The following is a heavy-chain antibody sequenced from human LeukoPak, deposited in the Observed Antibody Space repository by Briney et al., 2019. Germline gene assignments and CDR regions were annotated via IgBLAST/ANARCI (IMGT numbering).Heavy chain of an antibody. CDR2: INPKSGAT. J-gene: IGHJ6*02. CDR3: TKGATEGYYYYYGLDV. CDR1: GDTFSSYV. Sequence: ASVKVSCKASGDTFSSYVIFWVRQVPGQGLEWMGWINPKSGATTYAQKFQDRVTLTRDTSINTAYMDLSGLTSDDTAVFYCTKGATEGYYYYYGLDVWGQGTTVTVSS. V-gene: IGHV1-2*02.